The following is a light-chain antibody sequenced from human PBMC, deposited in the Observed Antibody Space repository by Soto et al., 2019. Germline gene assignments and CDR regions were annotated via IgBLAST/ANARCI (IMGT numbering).Light chain of an antibody. CDR2: ATS. V-gene: IGKV3-15*01. Sequence: EIVLTQSPATLSVSPGERATLSRRASQSVGNNFAWYQQKPGQAPRLLIFATSTRATGVPARFSGSGSGTEFTRTISSLQSEDFAVYYCQQYGDWPLTFGGGAKVEIE. CDR3: QQYGDWPLT. CDR1: QSVGNN. J-gene: IGKJ4*01.